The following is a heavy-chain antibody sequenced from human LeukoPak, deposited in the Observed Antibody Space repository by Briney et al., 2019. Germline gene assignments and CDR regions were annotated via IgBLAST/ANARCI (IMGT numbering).Heavy chain of an antibody. V-gene: IGHV1-3*01. CDR3: ARDRDYGDYSIYYYYGMDV. CDR1: GYTFTSYA. CDR2: ISAGNGNT. J-gene: IGHJ6*02. Sequence: ASVKVSCKASGYTFTSYAMHWVRQAPGQRLEWMGWISAGNGNTKYSQKFQGRVTITRDTSASTAYMELSSLRSEDTAVYYCARDRDYGDYSIYYYYGMDVWGQGTTVTVSS. D-gene: IGHD4-17*01.